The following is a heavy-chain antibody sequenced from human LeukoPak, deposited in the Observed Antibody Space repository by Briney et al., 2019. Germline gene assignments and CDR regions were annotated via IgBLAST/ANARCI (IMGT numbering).Heavy chain of an antibody. Sequence: SETLSLTCTVSGDSISSGDYYWSWIRQPAGKGLEWIGRTSSSGSTNYNPSLKSRVTISVDTSKNQFSLKLSSVTAADTAVYFCARGPYSYDSLGAFDIWGQGTMVTVSS. J-gene: IGHJ3*02. CDR1: GDSISSGDYY. D-gene: IGHD3-22*01. CDR2: TSSSGST. CDR3: ARGPYSYDSLGAFDI. V-gene: IGHV4-61*02.